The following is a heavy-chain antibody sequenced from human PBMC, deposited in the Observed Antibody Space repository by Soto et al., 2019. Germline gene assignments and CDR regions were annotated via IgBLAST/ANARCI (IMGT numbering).Heavy chain of an antibody. CDR1: GFTFSIYA. V-gene: IGHV3-30*04. CDR2: MSYDGSNK. CDR3: ASAHTSSWYYSHY. Sequence: QVQLVESGGGVVQPGRSLRLSCAASGFTFSIYAMHWVRQAPGKGLEWVAVMSYDGSNKYYADSVKGRFTISRDNSKSTLYLQMNSLRAEDTAVYYCASAHTSSWYYSHYWGQGTLVTVSS. J-gene: IGHJ4*02. D-gene: IGHD6-13*01.